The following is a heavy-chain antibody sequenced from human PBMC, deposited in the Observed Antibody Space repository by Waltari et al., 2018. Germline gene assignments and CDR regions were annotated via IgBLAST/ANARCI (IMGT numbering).Heavy chain of an antibody. CDR3: ARVGLMLSNSRGGWFDP. CDR1: GYNFTRHE. CDR2: VNPNDGTI. Sequence: QVQLVQSGAEVKKPGASVKVSGKASGYNFTRHEIPRVRQAPGQGLEWMGIVNPNDGTIKYAQKFQDRVTMTRDTSTSTVYVELRNLRSEDTAVYYCARVGLMLSNSRGGWFDPWGQGTLVTVFS. J-gene: IGHJ5*02. D-gene: IGHD2-8*01. V-gene: IGHV1-46*01.